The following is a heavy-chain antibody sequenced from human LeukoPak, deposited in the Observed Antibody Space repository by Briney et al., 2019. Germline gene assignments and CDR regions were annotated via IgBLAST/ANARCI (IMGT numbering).Heavy chain of an antibody. Sequence: QPGGSLRLSCAASGFTFSSYAMPWVRQAPGKGLEWVAVISYDGSNKYYADSVKGRFTISRDNSKNTLYLQMNSLRAEDTAVYYCASFVSGNKYQLLLSSGARINDWGQGTLVTVSS. V-gene: IGHV3-30-3*01. CDR3: ASFVSGNKYQLLLSSGARIND. J-gene: IGHJ4*02. D-gene: IGHD2-2*01. CDR1: GFTFSSYA. CDR2: ISYDGSNK.